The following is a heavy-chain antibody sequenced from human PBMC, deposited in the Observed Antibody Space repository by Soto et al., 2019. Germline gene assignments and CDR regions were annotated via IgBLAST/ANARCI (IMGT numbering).Heavy chain of an antibody. V-gene: IGHV1-69*01. CDR1: GGTFSSYA. CDR3: ARVNGVGATTYDWFDP. CDR2: IIPIFGTA. D-gene: IGHD1-26*01. Sequence: QVQLVQSGAEVKKPGSSVKVSCKASGGTFSSYAISWVRQAPGQGLEGMGGIIPIFGTANYAQKFQGRVTITADESTSTAYMELSSLRSEDTAVYYCARVNGVGATTYDWFDPWGQGTLVTVSS. J-gene: IGHJ5*02.